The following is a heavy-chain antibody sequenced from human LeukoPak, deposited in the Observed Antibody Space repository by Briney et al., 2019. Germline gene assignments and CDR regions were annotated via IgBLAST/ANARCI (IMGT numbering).Heavy chain of an antibody. J-gene: IGHJ4*02. CDR2: ISYSGST. V-gene: IGHV4-39*01. D-gene: IGHD2-15*01. Sequence: ASETLSLTCTVSGGSISSSHYYWRWIRQPPGKGLEWIGSISYSGSTYYNPSLKSRVTISMDTSKNQFSLKLSSVTAADTALYYSARPTSRIGSYFDYWGQGALVTVFS. CDR1: GGSISSSHYY. CDR3: ARPTSRIGSYFDY.